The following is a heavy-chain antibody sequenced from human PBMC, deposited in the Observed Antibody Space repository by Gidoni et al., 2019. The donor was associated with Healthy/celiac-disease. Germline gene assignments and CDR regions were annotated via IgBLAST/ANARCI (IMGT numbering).Heavy chain of an antibody. D-gene: IGHD1-26*01. J-gene: IGHJ5*02. CDR2: INHSGST. V-gene: IGHV4-34*01. CDR1: GGSFSGYY. Sequence: QVQLQQWGAGLLKPSETLSLTCAVYGGSFSGYYWSWIRQPPGKGLEWIGEINHSGSTNYNPSLKSRVTISVDTSKNQFSLKLSSVTAADTAVYYCARGRRIVGVRGWFDPWGQGTLVTVSS. CDR3: ARGRRIVGVRGWFDP.